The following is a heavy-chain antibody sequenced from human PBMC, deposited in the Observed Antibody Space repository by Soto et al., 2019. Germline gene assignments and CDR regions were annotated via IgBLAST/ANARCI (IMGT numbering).Heavy chain of an antibody. CDR1: GGSISSSSYY. CDR3: ARSTDFWSGYFDY. D-gene: IGHD3-3*01. CDR2: IYYSGST. Sequence: PSETLSLTCTVSGGSISSSSYYWGWIRQPPGKGLEWIGSIYYSGSTYYNPSLKSRVTISVDTSKNQFSLKLSSVTAADTAVYYCARSTDFWSGYFDYWGQGTLVTVSS. V-gene: IGHV4-39*01. J-gene: IGHJ4*02.